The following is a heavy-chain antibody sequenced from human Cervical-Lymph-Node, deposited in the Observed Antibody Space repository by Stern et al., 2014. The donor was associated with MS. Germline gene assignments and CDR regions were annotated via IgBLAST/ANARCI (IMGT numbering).Heavy chain of an antibody. D-gene: IGHD3-22*01. CDR2: IYPSDSDT. CDR3: VRRRDSDSYDTFDI. V-gene: IGHV5-51*01. J-gene: IGHJ3*02. CDR1: GYSFSHFW. Sequence: VQLVQSGAEVKKPGESLKISCKTSGYSFSHFWIGWVRQMPGQGLELVGIIYPSDSDTTYSPSFLGQVHISADVSISTAYLQWSSLKASDTAMYYCVRRRDSDSYDTFDIWGQGTMLTVSS.